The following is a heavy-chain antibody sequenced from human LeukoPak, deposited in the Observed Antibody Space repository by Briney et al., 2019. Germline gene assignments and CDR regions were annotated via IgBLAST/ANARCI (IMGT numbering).Heavy chain of an antibody. CDR3: AVAGSGSYYRNYYYYYGMDV. CDR1: GFTFSSYA. CDR2: ISSNGGST. D-gene: IGHD3-10*01. Sequence: GGYLRLSCAASGFTFSSYAMHWVRQAPGKGLEYVSAISSNGGSTYYANSVKGRFTISRDNSKNTLYLQMGSLRAEDMAVYYCAVAGSGSYYRNYYYYYGMDVWGQGTTVTVSS. J-gene: IGHJ6*02. V-gene: IGHV3-64*01.